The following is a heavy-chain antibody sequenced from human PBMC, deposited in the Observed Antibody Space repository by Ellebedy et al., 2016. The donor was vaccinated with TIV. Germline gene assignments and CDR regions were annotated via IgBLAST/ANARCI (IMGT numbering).Heavy chain of an antibody. CDR2: INPNSGVI. J-gene: IGHJ2*01. CDR1: GYTFTGYY. D-gene: IGHD6-13*01. CDR3: ARDPRAAGTNWYFDL. Sequence: AASVKVSCKASGYTFTGYYIHWVRQAPGFRLEWLGWINPNSGVINYARKFQGRVTMTRDTSITSGYMELRRLRSDDTAMYYCARDPRAAGTNWYFDLWGRGTLVTVSS. V-gene: IGHV1-2*02.